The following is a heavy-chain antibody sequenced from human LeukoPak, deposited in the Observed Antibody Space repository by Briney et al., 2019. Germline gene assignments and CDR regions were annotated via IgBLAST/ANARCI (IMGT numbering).Heavy chain of an antibody. V-gene: IGHV4-34*01. CDR3: ARSSLRWSYYYYGMDV. CDR1: GGSFSGYY. J-gene: IGHJ6*02. CDR2: INHSGST. Sequence: SETLSLTCAVYGGSFSGYYWSWIRQPPGKGLEWIGEINHSGSTNYNPSLKSRVTISVDTSKNQFSLKLSSVTAADTAVYYCARSSLRWSYYYYGMDVWGQGTTVTVSS. D-gene: IGHD4-23*01.